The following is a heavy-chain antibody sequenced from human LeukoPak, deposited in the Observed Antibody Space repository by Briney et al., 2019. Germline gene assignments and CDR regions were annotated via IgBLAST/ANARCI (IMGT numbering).Heavy chain of an antibody. J-gene: IGHJ4*02. CDR3: ARDREYYYYDSSGYYFDY. CDR2: INPNSGGT. CDR1: GYTFTGYY. D-gene: IGHD3-22*01. Sequence: ASVKVSCKASGYTFTGYYMHWVRQAPGQGLEWMGWINPNSGGTNCAQKFQGRVTMTRDTSISTAYMELSRLRSDDTAVYYCARDREYYYYDSSGYYFDYWGQGTLVTVSS. V-gene: IGHV1-2*02.